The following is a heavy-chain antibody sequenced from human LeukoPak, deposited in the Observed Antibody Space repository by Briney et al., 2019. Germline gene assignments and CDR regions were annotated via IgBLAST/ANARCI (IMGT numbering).Heavy chain of an antibody. Sequence: GGSLRLSCAASGFTFRTYWMSWVRQAPGKGLECVANIKQDGSEEYYVDSVRGRFTISRDNAKNSLYLQMNSLRAGDTAVYYCARYDNGGYWGQGTLVTVSS. D-gene: IGHD1-1*01. CDR1: GFTFRTYW. CDR3: ARYDNGGY. J-gene: IGHJ4*02. V-gene: IGHV3-7*01. CDR2: IKQDGSEE.